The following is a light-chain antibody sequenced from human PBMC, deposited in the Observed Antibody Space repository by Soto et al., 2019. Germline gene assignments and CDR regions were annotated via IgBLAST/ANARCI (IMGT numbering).Light chain of an antibody. Sequence: EGVMVQSPATLSVSPEERATLSCRASLSIGNNIAWYQQKPGQAPRLLISRASTRATGVPVRFSGGGSGTEFTLTISSLQSEVCAAYSCEKYTISPLTFGPGTK. CDR2: RAS. CDR1: LSIGNN. V-gene: IGKV3-15*01. CDR3: EKYTISPLT. J-gene: IGKJ4*02.